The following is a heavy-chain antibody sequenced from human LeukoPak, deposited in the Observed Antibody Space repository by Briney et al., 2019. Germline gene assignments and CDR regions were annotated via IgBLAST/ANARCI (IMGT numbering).Heavy chain of an antibody. CDR2: IWYDGSNK. Sequence: GGSLRLSCAASGFTFSSYGMHWVRQAPGKGLEWVAVIWYDGSNKYYADSVKGRFTISRDNSKNTLYLQMNSLRAEDTAVYYCARAHYYGSGSYYQYFQHWGQGTLVTVSS. D-gene: IGHD3-10*01. CDR1: GFTFSSYG. CDR3: ARAHYYGSGSYYQYFQH. V-gene: IGHV3-33*01. J-gene: IGHJ1*01.